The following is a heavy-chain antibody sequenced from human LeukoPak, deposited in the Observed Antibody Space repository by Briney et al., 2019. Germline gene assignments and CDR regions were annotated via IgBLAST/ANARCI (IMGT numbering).Heavy chain of an antibody. D-gene: IGHD5-18*01. CDR1: GFTFSSYA. CDR2: ISDSGGST. J-gene: IGHJ2*01. Sequence: GGSLILSCAASGFTFSSYAMNWVRQAPGEGLEWVSGISDSGGSTYYADSVKGRFTISRDNAKNTLYLQMISLRAEDTAVYYCARDTGWYFDPWGRGTLVTVSS. CDR3: ARDTGWYFDP. V-gene: IGHV3-23*01.